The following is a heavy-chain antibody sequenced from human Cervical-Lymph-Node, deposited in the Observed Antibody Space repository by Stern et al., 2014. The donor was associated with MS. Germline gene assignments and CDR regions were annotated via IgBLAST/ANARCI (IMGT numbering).Heavy chain of an antibody. J-gene: IGHJ4*02. V-gene: IGHV4-31*03. Sequence: QLQLQESGPGLVKPSQTLSLTCTVSGGSISSGGYYWSWIRQQPGKGLEWIGYTHHSGNTYYNPSLKSRLTISVDTSKNQFSLKLSPVTVADTAVYYCARDSGALTTVTTGSIDYWGQGTLVTVSS. D-gene: IGHD4-17*01. CDR2: THHSGNT. CDR3: ARDSGALTTVTTGSIDY. CDR1: GGSISSGGYY.